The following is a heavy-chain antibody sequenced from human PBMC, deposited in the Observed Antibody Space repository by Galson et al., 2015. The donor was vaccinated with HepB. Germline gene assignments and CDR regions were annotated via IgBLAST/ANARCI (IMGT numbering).Heavy chain of an antibody. V-gene: IGHV1-69*10. Sequence: SVKVSCKASGGTFSSYAISWVRQAPGQGLEWMGGIIPILGIANYAQKFQGRVTITADKSTSTAYMELSSLRSEDTAVYYCARALNSRITMIVVVTDAFDIWGQGTMVTVSS. CDR1: GGTFSSYA. CDR3: ARALNSRITMIVVVTDAFDI. CDR2: IIPILGIA. J-gene: IGHJ3*02. D-gene: IGHD3-22*01.